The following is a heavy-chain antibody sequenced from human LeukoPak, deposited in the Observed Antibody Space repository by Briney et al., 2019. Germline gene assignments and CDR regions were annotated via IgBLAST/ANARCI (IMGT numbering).Heavy chain of an antibody. CDR1: GFTVSSNY. V-gene: IGHV3-53*01. CDR3: AREGYSYGFDY. Sequence: GGSLRLSWAASGFTVSSNYMSWVRQAPGKGLEWVSVIYSGGSTYYADSVKGRFTISRDNSKNTLYLQMNSLRAEDTAVYYCAREGYSYGFDYWGQGTLVTVSS. CDR2: IYSGGST. D-gene: IGHD5-18*01. J-gene: IGHJ4*02.